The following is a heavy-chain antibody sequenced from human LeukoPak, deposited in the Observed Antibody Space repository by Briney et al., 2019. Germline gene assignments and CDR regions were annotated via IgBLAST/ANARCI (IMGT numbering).Heavy chain of an antibody. D-gene: IGHD3-22*01. CDR3: ARDQNYYDSSGPGGY. J-gene: IGHJ4*02. CDR1: GYTFTGYY. V-gene: IGHV1-2*02. Sequence: EASVKVSCKASGYTFTGYYMHWVRQAPGQGLEWMGWINPNSGGTNYAQKFQGRVTMTRDTSISTAYMELSRLRSDDTAVYYCARDQNYYDSSGPGGYWGQGTLVTVSS. CDR2: INPNSGGT.